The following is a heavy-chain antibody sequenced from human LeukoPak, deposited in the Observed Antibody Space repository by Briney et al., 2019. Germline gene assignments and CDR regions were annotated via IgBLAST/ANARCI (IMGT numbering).Heavy chain of an antibody. J-gene: IGHJ3*01. CDR3: ARMAHGGEAFYL. Sequence: SETLSLTCAVSGGSISSVGYDWSWIRQYPGKGLEWIGFMDYSGSTYHNPSLKSRFTISVDTSKSQFSLKLSSVTAADTAVYYRARMAHGGEAFYLWGQGTMVAVSS. CDR1: GGSISSVGYD. V-gene: IGHV4-31*11. D-gene: IGHD3-10*01. CDR2: MDYSGST.